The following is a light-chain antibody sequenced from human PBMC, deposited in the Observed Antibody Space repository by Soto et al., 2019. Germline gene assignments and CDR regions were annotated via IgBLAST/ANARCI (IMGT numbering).Light chain of an antibody. CDR2: GAS. V-gene: IGKV3-15*01. CDR3: QQYNNWPLT. Sequence: EIVMTQSPATLSVSPGERATLSCRASQSVSSNLAWYQQKPGQAPRRLIYGASTRATGIPTRFSSSGSGTEYTLTVSSLQSEEFAVYYCQQYNNWPLTFGGGTKVEIK. CDR1: QSVSSN. J-gene: IGKJ4*01.